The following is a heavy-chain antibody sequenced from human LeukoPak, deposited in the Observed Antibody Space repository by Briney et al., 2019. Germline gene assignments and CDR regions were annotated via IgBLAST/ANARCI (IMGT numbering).Heavy chain of an antibody. D-gene: IGHD2-15*01. CDR2: IYHSGNA. J-gene: IGHJ4*02. CDR1: GGSISTDHY. V-gene: IGHV4-30-4*01. Sequence: SETLSLTCTVSGGSISTDHYWTWIRQPPGKGLEWIGYIYHSGNAYYNPSLNSRVTISVDTSKNQFSLKLSSVTAADTAVYYCARVRRYCSGGSCYYFDYWGQGTLVTVSS. CDR3: ARVRRYCSGGSCYYFDY.